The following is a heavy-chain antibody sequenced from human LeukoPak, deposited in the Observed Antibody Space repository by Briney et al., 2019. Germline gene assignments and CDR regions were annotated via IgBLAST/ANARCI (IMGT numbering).Heavy chain of an antibody. CDR1: SYTLTIYR. Sequence: SENVSRKEPSYTLTIYRTSCVPHAPGQVLYRLGWIYYYNGNKNYAQKFQGRVTMNTDTSTSIAYMELRSLTAEDTAVYYWARLKNYGGFGYWGQGTLVIVSS. D-gene: IGHD4-23*01. CDR2: IYYYNGNK. V-gene: IGHV1-18*01. J-gene: IGHJ4*02. CDR3: ARLKNYGGFGY.